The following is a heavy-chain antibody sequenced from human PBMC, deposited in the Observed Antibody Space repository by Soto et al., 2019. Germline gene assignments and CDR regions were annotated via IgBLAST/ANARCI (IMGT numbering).Heavy chain of an antibody. D-gene: IGHD3-22*01. V-gene: IGHV4-31*03. CDR1: GGSISSGGYY. CDR2: IYYSGST. J-gene: IGHJ4*02. CDR3: ARVYDSSGYYFDY. Sequence: SETLSLTCTVSGGSISSGGYYWSWIRQHLGKGLEWIGYIYYSGSTYYNPSLKSRVTISVDTSKNQFSLKLSSVTAADTAVYYCARVYDSSGYYFDYWGQGTLVTVSS.